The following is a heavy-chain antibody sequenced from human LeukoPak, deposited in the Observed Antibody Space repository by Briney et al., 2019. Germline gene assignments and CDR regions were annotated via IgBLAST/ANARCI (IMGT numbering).Heavy chain of an antibody. J-gene: IGHJ6*03. CDR2: INSDGSST. V-gene: IGHV3-74*01. D-gene: IGHD5-18*01. CDR1: GFTFSSYW. Sequence: GGSLRLSCAAYGFTFSSYWMHWVRQAPGKGLVWVSRINSDGSSTSYADSVKGRSTISRDNAKNTLYLQMNSLRAEDTAVYYCAREYSYGYLGYYYYYMDVWGKGTTVTVSS. CDR3: AREYSYGYLGYYYYYMDV.